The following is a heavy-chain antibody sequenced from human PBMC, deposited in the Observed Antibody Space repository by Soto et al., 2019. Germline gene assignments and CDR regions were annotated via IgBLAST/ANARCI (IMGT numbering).Heavy chain of an antibody. D-gene: IGHD3-22*01. V-gene: IGHV3-23*01. Sequence: GGSLRLSCAASGFTCGSYAMSWVRKAPGKGLEWVSATSGSGVTKYYADSVKGRFTISRDNSKNTLYLQMNSLRAEDTALYFCAKVHYFDNSPDYWGQGTLVTVSS. CDR2: TSGSGVTK. J-gene: IGHJ4*02. CDR1: GFTCGSYA. CDR3: AKVHYFDNSPDY.